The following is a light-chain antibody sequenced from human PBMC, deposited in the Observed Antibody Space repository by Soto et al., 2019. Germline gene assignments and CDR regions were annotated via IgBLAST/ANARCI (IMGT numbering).Light chain of an antibody. V-gene: IGLV2-11*01. Sequence: QSALTQPRSVSGSPGQSVTISCTGTSSDVGGYNYVSWYQQHPGKAPKLMIYDVSKRPSGVPDRFSGPKSGNTASLTISGLQAEDEADYYCCSYAGSYTFPYVFGTGTKVTVL. CDR1: SSDVGGYNY. CDR3: CSYAGSYTFPYV. CDR2: DVS. J-gene: IGLJ1*01.